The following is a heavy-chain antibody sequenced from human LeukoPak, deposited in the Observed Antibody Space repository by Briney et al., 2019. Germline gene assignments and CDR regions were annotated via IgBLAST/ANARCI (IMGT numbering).Heavy chain of an antibody. CDR1: GSTFSSYA. CDR2: ISGSGGST. CDR3: AKVVYDSSGDGYYFDY. V-gene: IGHV3-23*01. D-gene: IGHD3-22*01. J-gene: IGHJ4*02. Sequence: PGGSLRLSCAASGSTFSSYAMSWVRQAPGKGLEWVSAISGSGGSTYYADSVKGRFTISRDNSKNTLYLQMNSLRAEDTAVYYCAKVVYDSSGDGYYFDYWGQGTLVTVSS.